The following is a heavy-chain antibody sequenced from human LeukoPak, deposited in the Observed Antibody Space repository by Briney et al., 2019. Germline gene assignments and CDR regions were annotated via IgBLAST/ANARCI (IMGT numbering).Heavy chain of an antibody. V-gene: IGHV1-18*01. CDR1: GYTFTSYG. J-gene: IGHJ4*02. Sequence: ASVKVSCKASGYTFTSYGISWVRQAPGQGLEWMGWISAYNGNTNYAQKLQGRVTMTTDTSTSTAYMELRSLRSDDTAVYYRARAESKVVPAATYYFDYWGQGTLVTVSS. CDR2: ISAYNGNT. CDR3: ARAESKVVPAATYYFDY. D-gene: IGHD2-2*01.